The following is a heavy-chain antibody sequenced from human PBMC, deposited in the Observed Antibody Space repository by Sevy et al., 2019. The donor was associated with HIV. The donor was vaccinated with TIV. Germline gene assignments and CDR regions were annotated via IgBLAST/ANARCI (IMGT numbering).Heavy chain of an antibody. D-gene: IGHD3-22*01. CDR2: ISSSSYI. CDR1: GFTFSSYS. V-gene: IGHV3-21*01. CDR3: ARAGSESYYDSSGYYFDY. J-gene: IGHJ4*02. Sequence: GGSLRLSCAASGFTFSSYSMNWVRQAPGKGLEWVSSISSSSYIYYADSVKGRFTISRDNAKNSLYLQMNSLRAEDTALYYCARAGSESYYDSSGYYFDYWGQGTLVTVSS.